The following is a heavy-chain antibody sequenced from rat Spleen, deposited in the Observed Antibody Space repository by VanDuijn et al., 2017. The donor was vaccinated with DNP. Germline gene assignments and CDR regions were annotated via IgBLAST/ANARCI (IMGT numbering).Heavy chain of an antibody. J-gene: IGHJ2*01. CDR2: IWSGGTT. V-gene: IGHV2-1*01. Sequence: QVQLKESGPGLVQPSQTLSLTCTVSGFSLTSYNVHWVRQPPGKGLEWMGTIWSGGTTDYNPLFKFRLSISRDTSESQVFLEMNSLQTEDTAIYFCTRTGSYKSGYYFDYWGQGVMVTASS. D-gene: IGHD4-3*01. CDR1: GFSLTSYN. CDR3: TRTGSYKSGYYFDY.